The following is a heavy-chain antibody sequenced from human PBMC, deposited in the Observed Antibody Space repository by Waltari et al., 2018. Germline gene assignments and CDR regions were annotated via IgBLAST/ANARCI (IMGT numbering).Heavy chain of an antibody. D-gene: IGHD2-2*01. CDR3: ARGGPIVVVPAALEYYMDV. CDR1: GGSFSGYY. J-gene: IGHJ6*03. V-gene: IGHV4-34*01. CDR2: INHSGST. Sequence: QVQLQQWGAGLLKPSETLSLTCAVFGGSFSGYYWLWIRRPPGTGLEWIGEINHSGSTNYNPSLKSRVTISVDTSKNQFSLKLSSVTAADTAVYYCARGGPIVVVPAALEYYMDVWGKGTTVTISS.